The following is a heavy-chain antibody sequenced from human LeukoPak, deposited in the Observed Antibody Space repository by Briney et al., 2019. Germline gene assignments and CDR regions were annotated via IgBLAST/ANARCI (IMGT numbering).Heavy chain of an antibody. CDR2: ISHDGRTK. CDR1: GFTFDTYS. J-gene: IGHJ5*02. CDR3: ARDPSFSRGFNFVLSS. V-gene: IGHV3-30*04. Sequence: GGSLRLSCAASGFTFDTYSFHWVRQAPGKGLEWVALISHDGRTKVYAGAVKGRFTISRDDSKNTLSLQMSSLRPEDTSTYYCARDPSFSRGFNFVLSSWGQGTLVSVSS. D-gene: IGHD5-12*01.